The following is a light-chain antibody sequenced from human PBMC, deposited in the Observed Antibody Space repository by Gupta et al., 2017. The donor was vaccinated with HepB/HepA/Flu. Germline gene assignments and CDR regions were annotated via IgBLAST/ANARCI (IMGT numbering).Light chain of an antibody. J-gene: IGKJ4*01. CDR2: AAS. V-gene: IGKV1-9*01. CDR3: QQRNSYPLT. Sequence: DIQLTQSPSFLSASVGDRVTITCRASQGISSYLAWYQQKPGKAPKLLIYAASTLQSGVPSRFSGSGSGTEFTLTISSLQPEDFATYYCQQRNSYPLTFGGGTXVEIK. CDR1: QGISSY.